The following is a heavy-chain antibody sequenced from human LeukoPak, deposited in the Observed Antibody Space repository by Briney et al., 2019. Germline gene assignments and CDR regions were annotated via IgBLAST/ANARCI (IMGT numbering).Heavy chain of an antibody. J-gene: IGHJ3*02. V-gene: IGHV3-30*02. Sequence: GGSLRLSCAASGFTFSSYGMHWVRQAPGKGLEWVAFIRYDGSNKYYVGSVKGRFTISRDNAKNSLYLQMNSLRAEDTAVYYCARVGYSYGHDAFDIWGQGTMVTVSS. D-gene: IGHD5-18*01. CDR2: IRYDGSNK. CDR1: GFTFSSYG. CDR3: ARVGYSYGHDAFDI.